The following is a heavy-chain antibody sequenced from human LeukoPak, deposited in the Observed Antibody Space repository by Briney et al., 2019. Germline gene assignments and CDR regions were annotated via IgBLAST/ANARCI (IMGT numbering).Heavy chain of an antibody. Sequence: ASVKVSCKASGYTFTSYAMHWVRQAPGQRLEWMGWINAGNGNTKYSQKFQGRVTITRNTSASTAYMELSSLRSEDTAVYYWARIGPGYCSSTSCQLGAPEDYWGQGTLVTVSS. CDR3: ARIGPGYCSSTSCQLGAPEDY. CDR1: GYTFTSYA. J-gene: IGHJ4*02. V-gene: IGHV1-3*01. CDR2: INAGNGNT. D-gene: IGHD2-2*01.